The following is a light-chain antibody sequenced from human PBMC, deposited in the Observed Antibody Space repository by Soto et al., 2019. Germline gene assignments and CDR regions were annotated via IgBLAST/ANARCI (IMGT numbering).Light chain of an antibody. CDR2: AAS. V-gene: IGKV1-39*01. CDR3: QQTNTAPWT. CDR1: QGISTY. Sequence: DIQMTQSPSSLSASVGDRVTITCRASQGISTYLNWYQQKPGKAPKLLIYAASSLQSGVPSRFSGSESGTDFTLTIDSLQPEDFATYFCQQTNTAPWTFGQGTKVDIK. J-gene: IGKJ1*01.